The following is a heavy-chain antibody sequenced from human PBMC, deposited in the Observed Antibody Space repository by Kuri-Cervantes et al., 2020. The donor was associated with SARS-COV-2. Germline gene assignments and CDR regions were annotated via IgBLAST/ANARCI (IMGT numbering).Heavy chain of an antibody. J-gene: IGHJ6*02. CDR3: ARSPYDFWSGYYIGYYYYYGMDV. CDR2: IYSGGST. CDR1: GFTVSSNY. D-gene: IGHD3-3*01. Sequence: GGSLRLSCAASGFTVSSNYMSWVRQAPGKGLEWVSVIYSGGSTYYADSVKGRFTISRDNSRNTLYLQMNSLRAEDTAVYYCARSPYDFWSGYYIGYYYYYGMDVWGQGTTVTVSS. V-gene: IGHV3-66*01.